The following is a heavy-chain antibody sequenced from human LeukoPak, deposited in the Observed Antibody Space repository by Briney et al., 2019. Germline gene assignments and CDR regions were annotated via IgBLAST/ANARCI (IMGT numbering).Heavy chain of an antibody. J-gene: IGHJ4*02. CDR3: AKDVYNWNFYFDY. V-gene: IGHV3-23*01. CDR1: GFTFSSYW. CDR2: ISDSGGST. D-gene: IGHD1-7*01. Sequence: PGGSLRLSCAASGFTFSSYWMSWVRQAPGKGLEWVSAISDSGGSTYYADSVKGRFTISRDNSKKTLYLQMNSLRAEDTAIFYCAKDVYNWNFYFDYWGQGTLVTVSS.